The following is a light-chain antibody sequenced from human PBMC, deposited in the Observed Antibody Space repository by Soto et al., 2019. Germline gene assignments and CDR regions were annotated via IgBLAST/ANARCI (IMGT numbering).Light chain of an antibody. CDR1: SSDVGGYNY. CDR3: SSYTSSSTLGV. V-gene: IGLV2-14*01. Sequence: QSALTQPASVSGSPGQSITISCTGTSSDVGGYNYVSWYQQHPGKAPKLMIYEVSNRFSGSKSGNTASLTISGLQAEDEADYYCSSYTSSSTLGVFGTGTKLTVL. CDR2: EV. J-gene: IGLJ1*01.